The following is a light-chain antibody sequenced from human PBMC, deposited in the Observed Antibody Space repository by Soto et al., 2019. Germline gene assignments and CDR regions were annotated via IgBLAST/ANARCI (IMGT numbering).Light chain of an antibody. V-gene: IGKV1-6*01. CDR1: PGIAKD. J-gene: IGKJ1*01. Sequence: AIPLTQSPSSLSASVGDRVTITCRASPGIAKDLGWYQQKPGKAPRLLIFGASFLQSGVPSRFRGSGSGTDFTRTITGLQPEDFAAYYCLQNYYSFRTFGKGTNVEIK. CDR3: LQNYYSFRT. CDR2: GAS.